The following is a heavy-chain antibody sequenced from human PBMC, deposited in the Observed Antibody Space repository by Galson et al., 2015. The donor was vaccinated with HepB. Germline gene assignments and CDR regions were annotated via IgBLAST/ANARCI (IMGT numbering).Heavy chain of an antibody. Sequence: SVKVSCKASGGSFSNSAISWVRQAPGQTLEWMGRIIPDLDIANYAESFQGRLAITADKSKSTVYMELNSLTSDDTAVFYCATCIGAGCYSYGAFEVWGQGNMVTVPS. V-gene: IGHV1-69*04. CDR1: GGSFSNSA. D-gene: IGHD2-8*02. CDR3: ATCIGAGCYSYGAFEV. CDR2: IIPDLDIA. J-gene: IGHJ3*01.